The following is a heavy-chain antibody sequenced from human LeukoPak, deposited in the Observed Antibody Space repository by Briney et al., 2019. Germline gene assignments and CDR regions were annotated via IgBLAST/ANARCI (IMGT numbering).Heavy chain of an antibody. CDR2: INWNGGST. CDR3: ARAGYSSSWLGAFDI. Sequence: PGGSLRLSCAASGFTFDDYAMNWVRQAPGKGLEWVAGINWNGGSTSYADSVKGRFTISRDNAKNSLYLQMNSLRAEDTALYYCARAGYSSSWLGAFDIWGQGTMVTVSS. J-gene: IGHJ3*02. CDR1: GFTFDDYA. V-gene: IGHV3-20*04. D-gene: IGHD6-13*01.